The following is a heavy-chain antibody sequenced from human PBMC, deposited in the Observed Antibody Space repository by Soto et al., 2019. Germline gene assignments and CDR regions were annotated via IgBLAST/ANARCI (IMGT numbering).Heavy chain of an antibody. CDR2: FDPEDGET. D-gene: IGHD6-19*01. CDR1: GYTLTELS. CDR3: ATDSSGWFDY. J-gene: IGHJ4*02. Sequence: GASVKVSCKVSGYTLTELSMHWVRQAPGKGLEWMGGFDPEDGETIYAQKFRGRVTMTEDTSTDPAYMELSSLRSEDTAVYYGATDSSGWFDYWGQGTLVTVSS. V-gene: IGHV1-24*01.